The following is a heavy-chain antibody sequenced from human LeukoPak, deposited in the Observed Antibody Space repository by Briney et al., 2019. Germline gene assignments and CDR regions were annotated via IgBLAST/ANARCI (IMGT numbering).Heavy chain of an antibody. CDR2: ISSSSTI. Sequence: GGSLRLSCAASGFTFSSYSMNWVRQAPGKGLEWVSYISSSSTIYYADSVKGRFTISRDNAKNSLYLQMNSLRAEDTAVYYCAREIIDYWGQGTLVTVSS. J-gene: IGHJ4*02. V-gene: IGHV3-48*01. CDR3: AREIIDY. CDR1: GFTFSSYS. D-gene: IGHD3-16*01.